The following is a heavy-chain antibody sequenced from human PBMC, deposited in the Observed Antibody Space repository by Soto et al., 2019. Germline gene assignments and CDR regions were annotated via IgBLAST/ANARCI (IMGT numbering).Heavy chain of an antibody. CDR3: ASDHEDYDSSGGPFDAFDI. D-gene: IGHD3-22*01. J-gene: IGHJ3*02. V-gene: IGHV1-69*13. CDR2: IIPIFGTA. Sequence: WASVKVSCKASGGTFSSYAISWVRQAPGQGLEWMGGIIPIFGTANYAQKFQGRVTITADESTSTAYMELSSLRSEDTAVYYCASDHEDYDSSGGPFDAFDIWGQGTMVTVSS. CDR1: GGTFSSYA.